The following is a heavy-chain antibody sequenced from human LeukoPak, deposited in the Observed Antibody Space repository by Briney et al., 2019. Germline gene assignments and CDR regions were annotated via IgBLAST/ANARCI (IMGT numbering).Heavy chain of an antibody. J-gene: IGHJ1*01. Sequence: SVKVSCKASGYTFPSYGISWVRQAPGQGLEWMGRIIPILGIANYAQKFQGRVTITADKSTSAAYMELSSLRSEDTAVYYCARDSEYFSSANAEYFQHWGQGTLVTVSS. CDR1: GYTFPSYG. D-gene: IGHD4/OR15-4a*01. V-gene: IGHV1-69*04. CDR2: IIPILGIA. CDR3: ARDSEYFSSANAEYFQH.